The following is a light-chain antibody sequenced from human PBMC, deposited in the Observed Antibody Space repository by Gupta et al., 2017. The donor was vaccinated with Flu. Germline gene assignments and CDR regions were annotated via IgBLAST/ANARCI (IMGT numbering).Light chain of an antibody. CDR1: SSDVGGYNY. CDR2: DVS. Sequence: QSALTQPASVSGSPGQSITISCPGTSSDVGGYNYVSWYQQHTGKAPKLMIYDVSTRPSGVSNRFSGSKSGNTASLTITGLQAEDEADYYCSSYTSSSTPVVFGGGTKLTVL. V-gene: IGLV2-14*01. J-gene: IGLJ2*01. CDR3: SSYTSSSTPVV.